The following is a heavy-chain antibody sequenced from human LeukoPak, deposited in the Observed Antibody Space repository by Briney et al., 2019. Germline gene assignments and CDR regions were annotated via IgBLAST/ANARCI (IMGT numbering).Heavy chain of an antibody. CDR2: IYTSGST. Sequence: PSETLSLTCTVSGGSISSYYWSWIRQPAGKGLEWIGRIYTSGSTNYNPSLKSRVTMSVDTSKNQFSLKLSSVTAADTAVYYCARGKSTRTFWSGYQHKWFDSWGQGTLVTVSS. J-gene: IGHJ5*01. V-gene: IGHV4-4*07. CDR1: GGSISSYY. CDR3: ARGKSTRTFWSGYQHKWFDS. D-gene: IGHD3-3*01.